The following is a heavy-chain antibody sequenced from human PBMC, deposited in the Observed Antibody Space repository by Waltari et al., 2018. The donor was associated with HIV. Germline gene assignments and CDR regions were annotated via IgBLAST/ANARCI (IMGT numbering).Heavy chain of an antibody. CDR3: ARVEYYYDLAWFDP. V-gene: IGHV4-34*01. CDR2: INHSGST. Sequence: QVQLQQWGAGLLKPSETLSLTCAVYGGSFSSYYWSWIRQPPGKGLEWIGEINHSGSTNYNPSLKSRVPISVDTSKNQFSLKLSSVTAADTAVYYCARVEYYYDLAWFDPWGQGNLVTVSS. D-gene: IGHD3-22*01. J-gene: IGHJ5*02. CDR1: GGSFSSYY.